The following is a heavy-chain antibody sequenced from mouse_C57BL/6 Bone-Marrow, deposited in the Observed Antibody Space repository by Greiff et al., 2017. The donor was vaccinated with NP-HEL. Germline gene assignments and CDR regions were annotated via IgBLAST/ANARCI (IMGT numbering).Heavy chain of an antibody. D-gene: IGHD1-1*01. Sequence: QVQLQQSGAELARPGASVKLSCKASGYTFTSYGISWVKQRPGQGLEWIGAIYPRSGNTYYNEKFKGKATLTADKSSSTAYMELRSLTSEDSAVYYCARRGSSYRFDDWGQGTLVTVSS. CDR3: ARRGSSYRFDD. J-gene: IGHJ3*01. CDR1: GYTFTSYG. CDR2: IYPRSGNT. V-gene: IGHV1-81*01.